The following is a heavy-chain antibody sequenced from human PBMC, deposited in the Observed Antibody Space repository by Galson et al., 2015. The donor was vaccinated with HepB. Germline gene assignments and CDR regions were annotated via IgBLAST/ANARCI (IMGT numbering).Heavy chain of an antibody. J-gene: IGHJ4*02. CDR3: ARDVDHRFDH. CDR1: GYTFTSYA. Sequence: SVKVSCKASGYTFTSYAMHWVRQAPGQGLEWMGWISSNSGDTNYAQKFQGRVTMTTDTSTTTAYMELRSPRSDDTAVYYCARDVDHRFDHWGQGTLVTVSS. CDR2: ISSNSGDT. V-gene: IGHV1-18*01.